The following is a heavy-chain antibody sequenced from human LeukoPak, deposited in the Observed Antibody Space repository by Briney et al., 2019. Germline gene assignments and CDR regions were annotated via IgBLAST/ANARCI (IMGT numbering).Heavy chain of an antibody. J-gene: IGHJ6*03. V-gene: IGHV4-59*01. CDR2: IYYSGST. CDR1: GGSLSSYY. D-gene: IGHD6-19*01. Sequence: PSETLSLTCTVSGGSLSSYYWSWIRQPPGKGLEWIGYIYYSGSTNYNPSLKSRVTISVDTSKNQFSLKLSSVTAADTAVYYCARVAVAGFTDYYYYMDVWGKGTTVTISS. CDR3: ARVAVAGFTDYYYYMDV.